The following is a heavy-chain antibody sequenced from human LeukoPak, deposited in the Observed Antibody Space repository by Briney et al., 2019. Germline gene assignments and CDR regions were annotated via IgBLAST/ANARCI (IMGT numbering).Heavy chain of an antibody. CDR3: ARRGHNIAAAGTSYWYFDL. J-gene: IGHJ2*01. V-gene: IGHV4-38-2*02. CDR1: GFSISSGYY. Sequence: SETLSLTCTVSGFSISSGYYWGWIRQPPGKGLEWIGSIYHGGSTYYNPSLKSRVTISVDTSKNQFSLKLSSVTAADTAVYYCARRGHNIAAAGTSYWYFDLWGRGTLVTVSS. D-gene: IGHD6-13*01. CDR2: IYHGGST.